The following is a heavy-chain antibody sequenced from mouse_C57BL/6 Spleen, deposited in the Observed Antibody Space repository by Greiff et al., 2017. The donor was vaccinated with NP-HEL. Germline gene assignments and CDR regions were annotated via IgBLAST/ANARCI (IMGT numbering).Heavy chain of an antibody. Sequence: GGGLVQPKGSLKLSCAASGFSFNTYAMNWVRQAPGKGLEWVARIRSKSNNYATYYADSVKDRFTISRDDSESMLYLQMNNLKTEDTAMYYCVRHGQLRPYYAMDYWGQGTSVTVSS. CDR2: IRSKSNNYAT. CDR3: VRHGQLRPYYAMDY. V-gene: IGHV10-1*01. J-gene: IGHJ4*01. CDR1: GFSFNTYA. D-gene: IGHD3-2*02.